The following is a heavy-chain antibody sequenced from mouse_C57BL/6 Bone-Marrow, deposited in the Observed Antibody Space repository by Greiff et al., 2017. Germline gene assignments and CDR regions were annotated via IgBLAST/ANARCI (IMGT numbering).Heavy chain of an antibody. CDR3: ARAYYYGSIHWYFDV. V-gene: IGHV14-3*01. Sequence: VQLQQSVAELVRPGASVKLSCTASGFNIKNTYMHWVKQRPEQGLEWIGRIDPANGNTKYAPKFPGKATITADTSSNTAYLQLSSLTSEDTAIYYCARAYYYGSIHWYFDVWGTGTTVTVSS. CDR1: GFNIKNTY. D-gene: IGHD1-1*01. J-gene: IGHJ1*03. CDR2: IDPANGNT.